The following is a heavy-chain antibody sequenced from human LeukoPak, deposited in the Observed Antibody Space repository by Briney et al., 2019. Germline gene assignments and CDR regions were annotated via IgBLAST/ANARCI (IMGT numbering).Heavy chain of an antibody. CDR3: ARVHTLITQGWVDY. D-gene: IGHD3-16*01. CDR1: GFTFSSYS. J-gene: IGHJ4*02. CDR2: ISSSSSYI. V-gene: IGHV3-21*01. Sequence: GGSLRLSCAASGFTFSSYSMNWVRQAPGKGLEWVSSISSSSSYIYYADSVEGRFTISRDNAKNSLYLQMNSLRAEDTAVYYCARVHTLITQGWVDYWGQGTLVTVSS.